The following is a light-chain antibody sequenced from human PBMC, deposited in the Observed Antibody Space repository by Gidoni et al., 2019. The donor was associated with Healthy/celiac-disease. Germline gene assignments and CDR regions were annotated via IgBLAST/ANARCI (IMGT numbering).Light chain of an antibody. Sequence: ELVLTQSPATLSLSPGERATLSCRASQSVSSYLAWYQQKPGQAPRLLIYDASNRATGIPARFSGSGSGTDFTLTISSLEPEDFAVYYCQLRTFGQGTKVEIK. J-gene: IGKJ1*01. CDR2: DAS. V-gene: IGKV3-11*01. CDR1: QSVSSY. CDR3: QLRT.